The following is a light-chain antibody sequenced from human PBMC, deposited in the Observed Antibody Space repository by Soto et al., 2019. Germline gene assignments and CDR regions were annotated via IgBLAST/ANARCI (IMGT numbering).Light chain of an antibody. CDR3: QWYGGSPYT. J-gene: IGKJ2*01. CDR2: GAS. CDR1: QTIFSNF. V-gene: IGKV3-20*01. Sequence: EIVLTQSPGSLSLSPGARATLSCRASQTIFSNFLAWYQQRPGQSPRLLIFGASSRATGVPDRFSGRGSGTDVTLTISRLDVEDFATYYCQWYGGSPYTFGQGTKLEIK.